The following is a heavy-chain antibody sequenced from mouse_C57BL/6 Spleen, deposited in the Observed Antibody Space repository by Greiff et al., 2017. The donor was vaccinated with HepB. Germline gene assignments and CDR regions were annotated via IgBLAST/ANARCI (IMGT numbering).Heavy chain of an antibody. CDR2: IDPNSGGT. J-gene: IGHJ4*01. V-gene: IGHV1-72*01. D-gene: IGHD2-5*01. CDR3: ARYSNYDYYYAMDY. CDR1: GYTFTSYW. Sequence: QVHVKQPGAELVKPGASVKLSCKASGYTFTSYWMHWVKQRPGRGLEWIGRIDPNSGGTKYNEKFKSKATLTVDKPSSTAYMQLSSLTSEDSAVYYCARYSNYDYYYAMDYWGQGTSVTVSS.